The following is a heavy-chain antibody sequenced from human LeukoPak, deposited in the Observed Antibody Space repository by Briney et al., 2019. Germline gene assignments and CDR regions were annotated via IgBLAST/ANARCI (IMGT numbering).Heavy chain of an antibody. D-gene: IGHD3-22*01. CDR2: IYYTGST. J-gene: IGHJ4*02. V-gene: IGHV4-59*08. CDR3: ARVANNGYYLFDY. Sequence: SETLSLTCTVSGGSISSYYWSWIRQPPGKGLEWIGYIYYTGSTNYNPSLKSRVTISVDTSKNQFSLRLSSVTAADTAVYYCARVANNGYYLFDYWGQGTLVTVSS. CDR1: GGSISSYY.